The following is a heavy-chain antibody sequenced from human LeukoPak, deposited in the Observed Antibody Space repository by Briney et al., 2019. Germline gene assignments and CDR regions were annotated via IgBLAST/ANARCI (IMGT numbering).Heavy chain of an antibody. V-gene: IGHV1-2*02. CDR2: INPNTDGT. D-gene: IGHD3-22*01. CDR3: ARVDYDSSGKL. Sequence: ASVKVSCKASGYTFTGYYIHWVRQAPGQGLEWMGWINPNTDGTNYAPKFQGRVTMTRDTSIGTAYMELRSLRSDDTAVYYCARVDYDSSGKLWGQGTMVTVSS. J-gene: IGHJ3*01. CDR1: GYTFTGYY.